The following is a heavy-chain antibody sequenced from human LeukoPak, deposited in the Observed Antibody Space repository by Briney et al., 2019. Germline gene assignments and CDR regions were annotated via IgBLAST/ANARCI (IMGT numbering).Heavy chain of an antibody. J-gene: IGHJ5*02. CDR2: MNPNSGNT. V-gene: IGHV1-8*02. Sequence: EASVKVSCKASGYTFTSYGISWVRQAPGQGLEWMGWMNPNSGNTGYAQKFQGRVTMTRNTSISTAYMELSSLRSEDTAVYYCARGWDSSGWYGFHWFDPWGQGTLVTVSS. CDR3: ARGWDSSGWYGFHWFDP. CDR1: GYTFTSYG. D-gene: IGHD6-19*01.